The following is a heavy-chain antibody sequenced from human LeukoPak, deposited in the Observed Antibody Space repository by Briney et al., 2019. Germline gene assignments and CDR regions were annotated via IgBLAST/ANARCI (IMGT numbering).Heavy chain of an antibody. CDR2: IRSKDHGGTT. CDR1: GFTFGDYA. Sequence: GGSLRLSCIASGFTFGDYALSWFRQAPGNGLEWLSFIRSKDHGGTTEYAASVKGRFTISRDDSNSIAYLQMNSLIIEDTAVYFCTRDPHYYHGNPHDFWGQGTRVTVSS. V-gene: IGHV3-49*03. D-gene: IGHD4-23*01. J-gene: IGHJ4*02. CDR3: TRDPHYYHGNPHDF.